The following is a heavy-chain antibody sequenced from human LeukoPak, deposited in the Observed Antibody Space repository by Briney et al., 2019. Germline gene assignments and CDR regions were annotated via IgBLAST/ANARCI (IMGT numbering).Heavy chain of an antibody. V-gene: IGHV3-74*01. J-gene: IGHJ6*03. Sequence: GGSLRLSCAASGFNFVNTWMHWVRQAPGKGLVWVARIKNDGSGIIYADSVEGRFTISRDNARNTVYLQMNSLRAEDTAVYYCARGRTGRGDYYYMDVWGKGTTVTVSS. D-gene: IGHD1-14*01. CDR1: GFNFVNTW. CDR3: ARGRTGRGDYYYMDV. CDR2: IKNDGSGI.